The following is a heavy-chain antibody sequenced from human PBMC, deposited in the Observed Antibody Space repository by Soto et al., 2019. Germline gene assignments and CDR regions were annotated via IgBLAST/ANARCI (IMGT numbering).Heavy chain of an antibody. Sequence: SETLSLTCTVSGGSISSSSYYWGWIRQPPGKGLEWIGSIYYSGSTYYNPSLKSRVTISVDTSKNQFSLKLSSVTAADTAVYYCARHPSYDILTGYSWFEPWGQGTLVTVSS. CDR3: ARHPSYDILTGYSWFEP. CDR1: GGSISSSSYY. J-gene: IGHJ5*02. V-gene: IGHV4-39*01. CDR2: IYYSGST. D-gene: IGHD3-9*01.